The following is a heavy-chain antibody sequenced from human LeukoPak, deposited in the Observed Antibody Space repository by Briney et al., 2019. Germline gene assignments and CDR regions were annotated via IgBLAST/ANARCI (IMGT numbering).Heavy chain of an antibody. V-gene: IGHV3-66*04. CDR3: ARLSANSSAYFFDY. Sequence: GGSLTLSCAASGFSFSSYGMSWFRQAPGKGLEWVSIIYRGGSTNYADSVKGRFTISRDTSKNTLYLQMNSLRAEDTAVYYCARLSANSSAYFFDYWGQGTLVTVSS. CDR1: GFSFSSYG. J-gene: IGHJ4*02. D-gene: IGHD3-22*01. CDR2: IYRGGST.